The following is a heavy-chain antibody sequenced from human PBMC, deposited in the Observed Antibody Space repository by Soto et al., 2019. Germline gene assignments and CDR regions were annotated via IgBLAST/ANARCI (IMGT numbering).Heavy chain of an antibody. CDR1: GFTFSSFW. V-gene: IGHV3-7*01. CDR2: INQGGSET. CDR3: GRVDPWNGGYIDH. D-gene: IGHD3-3*01. Sequence: GGSLRLSCAASGFTFSSFWMSWVRQAPGKGLEWVANINQGGSETYYVDSVKGRFTISRDNTKNSLYLQMNSLRAEDTAVYYCGRVDPWNGGYIDHWGQGSLVTVSS. J-gene: IGHJ4*02.